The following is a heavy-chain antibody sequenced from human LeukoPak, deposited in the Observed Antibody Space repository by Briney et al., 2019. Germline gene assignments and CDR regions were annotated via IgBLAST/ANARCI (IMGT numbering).Heavy chain of an antibody. CDR1: GFTFSSYW. CDR2: ISSSSSTI. Sequence: GGSLRLSCAASGFTFSSYWMSWVRQAPGKGLEWVSYISSSSSTIYYADSVKGRFTISRDNTKNSLYLQMNSLRAEDTAVYYCARARTNIAAAGTLYYFDYWGQGTLVTVSS. V-gene: IGHV3-48*01. J-gene: IGHJ4*02. CDR3: ARARTNIAAAGTLYYFDY. D-gene: IGHD6-13*01.